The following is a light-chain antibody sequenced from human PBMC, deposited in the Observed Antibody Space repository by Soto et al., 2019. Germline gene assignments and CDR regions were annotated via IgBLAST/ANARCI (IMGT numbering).Light chain of an antibody. CDR1: QSISTW. Sequence: DIQMTQSPSTLSASVGDRVTITCRASQSISTWLAWYQQKPGQAPKLLIYKASSLEGGVPSRFSGSGSGTEFNITISSLQPDDFATYYCQQYNNYPLTFGGGTTVDIK. J-gene: IGKJ4*01. CDR2: KAS. V-gene: IGKV1-5*03. CDR3: QQYNNYPLT.